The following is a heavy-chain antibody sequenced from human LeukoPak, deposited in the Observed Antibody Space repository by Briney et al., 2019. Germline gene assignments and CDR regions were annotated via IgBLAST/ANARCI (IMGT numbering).Heavy chain of an antibody. Sequence: GGSLRLSCAAPGFTFSSYAMSWVRQAPGKGLEWVSAISGSGGSTYYADSVKGRFTISRDNAKNSLYLQMNSLRAEDRAVYYCARGGAGYYFDHWGQGTPVTVSS. CDR1: GFTFSSYA. D-gene: IGHD6-19*01. CDR3: ARGGAGYYFDH. J-gene: IGHJ4*02. V-gene: IGHV3-23*01. CDR2: ISGSGGST.